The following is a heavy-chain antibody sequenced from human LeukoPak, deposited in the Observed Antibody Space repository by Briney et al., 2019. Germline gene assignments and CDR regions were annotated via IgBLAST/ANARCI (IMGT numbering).Heavy chain of an antibody. D-gene: IGHD6-19*01. CDR1: GFTFSSYS. V-gene: IGHV3-21*01. CDR2: ISSSSSYI. J-gene: IGHJ4*02. CDR3: ARDPSIAVAAYYFDY. Sequence: GGSLRPSCAASGFTFSSYSMNWVRQAPGKGLEWVSSISSSSSYIYYADSVKGRFTISRDNAKNSLYLQMNSLRAEDTAVYYCARDPSIAVAAYYFDYWGQGTLVTVSS.